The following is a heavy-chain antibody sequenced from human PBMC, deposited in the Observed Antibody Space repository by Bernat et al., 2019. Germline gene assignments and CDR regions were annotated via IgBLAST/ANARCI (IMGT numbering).Heavy chain of an antibody. V-gene: IGHV3-30-3*01. J-gene: IGHJ6*02. D-gene: IGHD6-13*01. CDR1: GFTFSSYA. CDR3: ARVAAAAGTKYYYYYGMDV. Sequence: QVQLVESGGGVVQPGRSLRLSCAASGFTFSSYAMHWVRQAPGKGLEWVAVISYDGSNKYYADSVKGRLTISRDNSKNTLYLQMNSLRAEDTAVYYCARVAAAAGTKYYYYYGMDVWGQGTTVTVSS. CDR2: ISYDGSNK.